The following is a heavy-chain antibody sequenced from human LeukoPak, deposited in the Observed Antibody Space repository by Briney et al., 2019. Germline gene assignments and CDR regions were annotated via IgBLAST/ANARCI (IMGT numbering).Heavy chain of an antibody. J-gene: IGHJ3*02. CDR2: TSYDGSRK. CDR1: GFTFSTYG. D-gene: IGHD3-22*01. Sequence: GGSLRLSCAASGFTFSTYGLHWVRQAPGKGLEWVVVTSYDGSRKHYADSVKGRFTISRDNSKNTLYLQMNSLGAEDTAVYYCAKGGYYDSSAATFDIWGQGTMVTVSS. CDR3: AKGGYYDSSAATFDI. V-gene: IGHV3-30*18.